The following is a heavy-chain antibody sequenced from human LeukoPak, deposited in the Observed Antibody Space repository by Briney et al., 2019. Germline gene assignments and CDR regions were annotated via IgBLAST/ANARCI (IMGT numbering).Heavy chain of an antibody. J-gene: IGHJ4*02. CDR3: ARDRAGYCSSTSCHRIDY. V-gene: IGHV3-7*01. CDR2: MKQDGSEK. CDR1: GFTFSSYW. Sequence: GGSLRLSCAASGFTFSSYWMSWVRQAPGKGLEWVANMKQDGSEKYYVDSVKGRFTISRDNAKNSLYLQMNSLRAEDTVVYYCARDRAGYCSSTSCHRIDYWGQGTLVTVSS. D-gene: IGHD2-2*01.